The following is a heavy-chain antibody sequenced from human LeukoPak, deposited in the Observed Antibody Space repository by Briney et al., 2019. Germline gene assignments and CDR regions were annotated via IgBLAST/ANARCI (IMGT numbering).Heavy chain of an antibody. V-gene: IGHV3-66*01. D-gene: IGHD5/OR15-5a*01. CDR3: ARSQGTIPDSVPLDI. CDR1: GFTVSSNY. Sequence: PGGSLRLSCAASGFTVSSNYMSWGRQAPGRGLEWVSVIFTYGNTYYADSVKGRFTISKDNAKNSLYLEMNSLRAEDTPVYYCARSQGTIPDSVPLDIWGQGTMVTVSS. J-gene: IGHJ3*02. CDR2: IFTYGNT.